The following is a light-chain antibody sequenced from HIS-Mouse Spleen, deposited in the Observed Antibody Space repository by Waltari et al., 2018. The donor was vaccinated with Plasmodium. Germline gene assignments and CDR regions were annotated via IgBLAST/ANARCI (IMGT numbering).Light chain of an antibody. CDR3: GTCDSSLSAGV. CDR2: GQN. J-gene: IGLJ3*02. Sequence: QSVLTQPPSVSAAPGQKVTISCSGSSSKIGNNYVAWNRLLPGTAPKLLLDGQNKRPSGIPLRSSVAKSGTSAALVIAGLLTGDEADYYGGTCDSSLSAGVFGGGTKLTVL. V-gene: IGLV1-51*01. CDR1: SSKIGNNY.